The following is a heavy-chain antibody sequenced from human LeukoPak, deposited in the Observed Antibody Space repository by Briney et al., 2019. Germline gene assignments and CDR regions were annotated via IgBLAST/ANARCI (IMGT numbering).Heavy chain of an antibody. J-gene: IGHJ3*02. CDR1: GGTFNSNA. D-gene: IGHD4-23*01. CDR3: ARAFFDYGGNSDNAFDI. Sequence: GASVKVSCKASGGTFNSNAFHWVRQAPGQGLEWMGGITPIFGSTKYAQKFQGRVTVTTDESTSTAYMELSDLRSDDTAVYYCARAFFDYGGNSDNAFDIWGQGTMVTVSS. V-gene: IGHV1-69*05. CDR2: ITPIFGST.